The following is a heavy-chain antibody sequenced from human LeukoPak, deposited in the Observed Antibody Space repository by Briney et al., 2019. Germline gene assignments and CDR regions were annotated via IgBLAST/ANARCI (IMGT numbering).Heavy chain of an antibody. D-gene: IGHD3-10*02. CDR1: GFTFSSYS. CDR3: ARSGPYYDRGHSWFDP. J-gene: IGHJ5*02. Sequence: GGSLRLSCAASGFTFSSYSMNWVRQAPGKGLEWVSLISSSSSYIYYADSVKGRFTISRDSAKNSLYLQMNSLRAEDTAVYYCARSGPYYDRGHSWFDPWGQGTLVTVSS. V-gene: IGHV3-21*01. CDR2: ISSSSSYI.